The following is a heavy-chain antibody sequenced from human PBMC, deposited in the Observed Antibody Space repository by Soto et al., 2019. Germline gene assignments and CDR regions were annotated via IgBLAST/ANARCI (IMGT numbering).Heavy chain of an antibody. CDR1: GGSISSGGYY. CDR2: IYYSGST. Sequence: SETLSLTCTVSGGSISSGGYYWSWIRQHPGKGLEWIGYIYYSGSTYYNPSLKSRVTISVDTSKNQFSLKLSSVTAADTAVYYCARVEDEYYFDYWGQGTLVTVSS. CDR3: ARVEDEYYFDY. D-gene: IGHD3-3*01. V-gene: IGHV4-31*03. J-gene: IGHJ4*02.